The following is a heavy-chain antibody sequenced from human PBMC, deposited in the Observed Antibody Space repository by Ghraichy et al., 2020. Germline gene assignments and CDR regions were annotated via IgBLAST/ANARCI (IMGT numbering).Heavy chain of an antibody. CDR2: IIPMFGTA. CDR1: GGTFXXYA. Sequence: SVKVSCKASGGTFXXYAISWVRQAXGQGLXXMGGIIPMFGTANYAQKFQGRVTITADESTRIAYMEMSSLRSKDTAVYYCAREGAVAGTNDAFDIWGQGTMVTVSS. J-gene: IGHJ3*02. D-gene: IGHD6-19*01. CDR3: AREGAVAGTNDAFDI. V-gene: IGHV1-69*13.